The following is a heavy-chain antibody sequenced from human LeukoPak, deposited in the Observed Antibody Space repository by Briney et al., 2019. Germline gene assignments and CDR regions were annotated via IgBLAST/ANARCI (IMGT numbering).Heavy chain of an antibody. CDR3: AGYCSGGSCYGDNY. CDR1: GGSISSYY. D-gene: IGHD2-15*01. Sequence: PSDTLSLTCTVSGGSISSYYWSWIRQPPGKGLEWIGYIYYSGSTNYNPSLKSRVTISVDTSKNQFSLKLSSVTAADTAVYYCAGYCSGGSCYGDNYWGQGTLVTVSS. J-gene: IGHJ4*02. V-gene: IGHV4-59*01. CDR2: IYYSGST.